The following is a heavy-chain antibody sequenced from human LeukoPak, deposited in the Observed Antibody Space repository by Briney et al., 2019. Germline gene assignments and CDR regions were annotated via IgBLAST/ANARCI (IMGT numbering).Heavy chain of an antibody. Sequence: TPSGTLSLTCTVSGGSISSSNWWSWVRQPPGKGLEWIGEIYHSGSTNYNPSLKSRVTISVDKSKNQFSLKLSSVTAADTAVYYCAREKLERRFIYFDYWGQGTLVTVSS. J-gene: IGHJ4*02. V-gene: IGHV4-4*02. CDR2: IYHSGST. CDR3: AREKLERRFIYFDY. CDR1: GGSISSSNW. D-gene: IGHD1-1*01.